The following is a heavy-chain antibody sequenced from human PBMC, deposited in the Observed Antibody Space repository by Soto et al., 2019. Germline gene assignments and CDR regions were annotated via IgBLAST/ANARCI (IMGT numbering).Heavy chain of an antibody. J-gene: IGHJ4*02. CDR3: ARAGELGIVVFSHFDY. CDR1: GGTFSSYA. CDR2: IIPIFGTA. Sequence: QVQLVQSGAEVKKPGSSVKVSCKASGGTFSSYAISWVRQAPGQGLEWMGGIIPIFGTANYAQKFQGRVTITGEESTRTAYLALSGRRSGDTAVYYCARAGELGIVVFSHFDYWGQGPLVTVSS. D-gene: IGHD3-22*01. V-gene: IGHV1-69*01.